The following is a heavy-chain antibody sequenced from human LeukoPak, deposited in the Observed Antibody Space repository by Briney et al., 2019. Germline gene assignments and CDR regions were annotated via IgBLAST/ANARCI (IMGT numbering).Heavy chain of an antibody. CDR2: IYYSGNT. CDR1: GDSISSYY. Sequence: SETLSLTCTVSGDSISSYYWSWIRQPPGKGLEWIGYIYYSGNTNYNPSLKSRVTISVDTSKNQFSLKLSSVTAADTAVYYCARGMTTVTHWGQGTLVTVSS. D-gene: IGHD4-11*01. J-gene: IGHJ4*02. V-gene: IGHV4-59*01. CDR3: ARGMTTVTH.